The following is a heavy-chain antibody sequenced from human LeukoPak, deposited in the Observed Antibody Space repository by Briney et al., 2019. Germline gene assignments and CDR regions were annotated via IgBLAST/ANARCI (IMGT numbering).Heavy chain of an antibody. CDR1: GGSISSGGYS. V-gene: IGHV4-30-4*07. D-gene: IGHD5-18*01. J-gene: IGHJ4*02. Sequence: KPSQTLSFTCAVSGGSISSGGYSWSWIRQPPGKGLEWIGYIYYSGSTYYNPSLKSRVTISVDTSKNQFSLKLSSVTAADTAVYYCARGIEQLWGPIDYWGQGTLVTVFS. CDR2: IYYSGST. CDR3: ARGIEQLWGPIDY.